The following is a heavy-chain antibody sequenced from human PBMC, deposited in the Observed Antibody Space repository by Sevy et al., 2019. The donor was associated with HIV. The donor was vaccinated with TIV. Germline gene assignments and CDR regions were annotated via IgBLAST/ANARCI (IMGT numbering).Heavy chain of an antibody. V-gene: IGHV3-53*01. J-gene: IGHJ4*02. CDR1: GFTVSSNS. Sequence: EGSLRLSCAASGFTVSSNSMSWVRRAPGKVLDWVSVIDGGGNTYYADSVRGRFTISRDNSKNTLHLQMNSLRAEDTAVYYCARIVHGDSHWGQGTLVTVSS. CDR2: IDGGGNT. CDR3: ARIVHGDSH. D-gene: IGHD4-17*01.